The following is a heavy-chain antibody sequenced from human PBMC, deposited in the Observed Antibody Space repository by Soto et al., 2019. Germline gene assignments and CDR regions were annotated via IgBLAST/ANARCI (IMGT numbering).Heavy chain of an antibody. D-gene: IGHD3-3*02. J-gene: IGHJ3*02. CDR1: GFSLSTSGVG. CDR2: IYWSGDE. CDR3: ARGLASLPVFDVDI. V-gene: IGHV2-5*01. Sequence: PTLVNPTQNLTLTCSFSGFSLSTSGVGVGCIRQSPGKALEWLALIYWSGDEHYRPSLKSRLSIIKDTSKNHVVLIMTDMDPVDTAKYYCARGLASLPVFDVDIWGQGTMVTV.